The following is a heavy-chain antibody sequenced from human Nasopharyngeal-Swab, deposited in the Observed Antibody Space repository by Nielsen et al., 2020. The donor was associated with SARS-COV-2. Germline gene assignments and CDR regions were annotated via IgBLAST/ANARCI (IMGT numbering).Heavy chain of an antibody. Sequence: GGSLRLSCVTSGVIFSKYWMHWVRQAPGKGLEWVSAISGSGGSTYYADSVKGRFTISRDNSKNTLYLQMNSLRAEDTAVYYCANGEYLEDYYYGMDVWGQGTTVTVSS. J-gene: IGHJ6*02. D-gene: IGHD3-10*01. CDR2: ISGSGGST. CDR1: GVIFSKYW. V-gene: IGHV3-23*01. CDR3: ANGEYLEDYYYGMDV.